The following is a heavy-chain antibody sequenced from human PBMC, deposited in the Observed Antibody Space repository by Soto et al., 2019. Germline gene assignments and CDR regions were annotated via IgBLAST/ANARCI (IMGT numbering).Heavy chain of an antibody. CDR2: INADNGNT. V-gene: IGHV1-3*01. Sequence: QVQLVQSGSEVKKPGASMKMSCETSGYTFTAYPIHWVRQAPGQGLEWMGWINADNGNTKYSQKFQGRVTITRDTSASTVYLDLSSLRSEDTAVYYWARFLSAPGVFPTGWLPLDVWGKGTTVIVSS. CDR1: GYTFTAYP. J-gene: IGHJ6*04. CDR3: ARFLSAPGVFPTGWLPLDV. D-gene: IGHD3-9*01.